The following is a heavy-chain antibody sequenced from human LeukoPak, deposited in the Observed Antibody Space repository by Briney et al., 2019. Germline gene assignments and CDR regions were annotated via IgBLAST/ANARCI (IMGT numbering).Heavy chain of an antibody. CDR1: GFTFGEHG. J-gene: IGHJ4*02. CDR3: TSARDDTARGYYFDY. Sequence: PGGSLRLSCTAAGFTFGEHGMSWVRQAPGKGLEWVGFIRSKAYGGTTEYAASVKGRFTISRDDSKSIAYLQMNSLKTEDTAVYYCTSARDDTARGYYFDYWGQGTLVTVSS. D-gene: IGHD5-18*01. V-gene: IGHV3-49*04. CDR2: IRSKAYGGTT.